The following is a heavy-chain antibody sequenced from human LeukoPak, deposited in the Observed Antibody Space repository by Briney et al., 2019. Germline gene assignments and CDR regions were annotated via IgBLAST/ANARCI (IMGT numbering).Heavy chain of an antibody. Sequence: GGSLRLSCAASGFTLSSYDMHWVRQATGKGLEWVSAIGTAGDTYYPGSVKGRFTISRENAKNSLYLQMNSLRAGDTAVYYCARGPKGDYYYYYYMDVWGKGTTVTVSS. CDR1: GFTLSSYD. CDR3: ARGPKGDYYYYYYMDV. V-gene: IGHV3-13*01. CDR2: IGTAGDT. J-gene: IGHJ6*03.